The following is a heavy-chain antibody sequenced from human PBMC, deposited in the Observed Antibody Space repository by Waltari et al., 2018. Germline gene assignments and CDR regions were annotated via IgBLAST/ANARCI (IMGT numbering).Heavy chain of an antibody. D-gene: IGHD1-26*01. J-gene: IGHJ5*02. Sequence: QVQLVQSGAEVKKPGSSVKVSCKASGGTFSSYAISWVRQAPGQGLEWMGVIIPILGTANYAQKFHGRVTVTADESTSTAYMELSSLRSEDTAVYYCARSWELRGWFDPWGQGTLVTVSS. V-gene: IGHV1-69*11. CDR3: ARSWELRGWFDP. CDR2: IIPILGTA. CDR1: GGTFSSYA.